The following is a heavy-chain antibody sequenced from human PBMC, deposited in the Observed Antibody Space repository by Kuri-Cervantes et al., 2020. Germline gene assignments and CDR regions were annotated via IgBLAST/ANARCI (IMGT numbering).Heavy chain of an antibody. V-gene: IGHV1-18*01. J-gene: IGHJ4*02. D-gene: IGHD6-19*01. CDR1: GNTFTTYG. Sequence: ASVKVSCKASGNTFTTYGISWVRQAPGQGLEWMGWISAYNGDTNYAQKFQGRVTMTRDTSISTAYMELSRLRSDDTAVYYCARDLVVAGTSYYFDYWGQGTLVTVSS. CDR3: ARDLVVAGTSYYFDY. CDR2: ISAYNGDT.